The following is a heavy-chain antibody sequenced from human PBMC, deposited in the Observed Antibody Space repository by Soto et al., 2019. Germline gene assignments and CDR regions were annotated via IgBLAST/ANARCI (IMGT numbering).Heavy chain of an antibody. CDR3: ARHALQYFGGDCYLLPYFEL. CDR2: IRSKANSYAT. CDR1: GFTFSGSA. J-gene: IGHJ2*01. V-gene: IGHV3-73*01. Sequence: PGGSLRLSCAASGFTFSGSAMHWVRQASGKGLEWVGRIRSKANSYATAYAASVNGRFTISRDDSKNTAYLQMNSLKTEDTAVYYCARHALQYFGGDCYLLPYFELWGSGTLVTVSS. D-gene: IGHD2-21*02.